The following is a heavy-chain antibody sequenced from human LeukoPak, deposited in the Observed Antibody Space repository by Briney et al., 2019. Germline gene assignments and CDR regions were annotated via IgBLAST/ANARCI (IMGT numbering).Heavy chain of an antibody. D-gene: IGHD3-3*01. CDR1: GYTFTGYY. CDR3: AREAIDFWSGYYQPLKYFQH. CDR2: INPNSGGT. V-gene: IGHV1-2*06. Sequence: GASVKVSCKASGYTFTGYYMHWVRQAPGQGLEWMGRINPNSGGTNYTQKSQGRVTMTRDTSISTAYMELSRLRSDDTAVYYCAREAIDFWSGYYQPLKYFQHWGQGTLVTVSS. J-gene: IGHJ1*01.